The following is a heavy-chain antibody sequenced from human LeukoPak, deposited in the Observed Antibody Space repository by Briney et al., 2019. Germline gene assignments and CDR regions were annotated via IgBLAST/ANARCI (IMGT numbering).Heavy chain of an antibody. J-gene: IGHJ4*02. V-gene: IGHV3-30-3*01. CDR1: GFTFNTYA. CDR2: ISYDGSDK. CDR3: GRDYRWNYCIDY. Sequence: GGSLRLSCAASGFTFNTYAIHWVRQAPGKGLEWVAFISYDGSDKFYADSVKGRFTISRDNSKNMLYLQMNSLTTDDTAVYYCGRDYRWNYCIDYWGQGTLVTVSS. D-gene: IGHD1-7*01.